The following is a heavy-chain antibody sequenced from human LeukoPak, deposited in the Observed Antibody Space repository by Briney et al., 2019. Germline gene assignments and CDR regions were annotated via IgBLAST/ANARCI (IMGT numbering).Heavy chain of an antibody. Sequence: GESLKISCEGSGYSFPSYWIGWVRQKPGKGLEWLGIIYPDDSTTRYSPFFQGQVTISADKYINTAYLQWSSLKASDTATYYCARLYTTLTRFIWGRFDPWGQGTLVSVSS. V-gene: IGHV5-51*01. CDR2: IYPDDSTT. CDR1: GYSFPSYW. CDR3: ARLYTTLTRFIWGRFDP. D-gene: IGHD3-16*01. J-gene: IGHJ5*02.